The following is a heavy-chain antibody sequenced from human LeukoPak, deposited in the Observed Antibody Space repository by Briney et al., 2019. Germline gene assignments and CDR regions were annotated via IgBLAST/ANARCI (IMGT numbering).Heavy chain of an antibody. CDR1: GFTFSSYS. D-gene: IGHD6-19*01. CDR3: ARDRIAVANVIDF. CDR2: ISRSSSHI. V-gene: IGHV3-21*01. J-gene: IGHJ4*02. Sequence: GGSLRLSCAASGFTFSSYSMNWVRQAPGKGLEWVSSISRSSSHIYYADSLKGRLTISRDTAKNSLYLQMNSLRAEDTAVYYCARDRIAVANVIDFWGQGTLVTVSS.